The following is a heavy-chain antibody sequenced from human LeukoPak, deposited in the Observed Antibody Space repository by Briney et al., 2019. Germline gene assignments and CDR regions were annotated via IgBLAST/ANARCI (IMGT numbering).Heavy chain of an antibody. CDR2: MNPNSGNT. J-gene: IGHJ5*02. Sequence: ASVKVSCKASGYTFTSYDINWVRQATGQGLEWMGWMNPNSGNTGYAQKFQGRVTMTRNTSISTAYMELSSLRSEDTAVYYCARGRDYYDSSGYYYAEAWFDPWGQGTLVTVSS. CDR3: ARGRDYYDSSGYYYAEAWFDP. CDR1: GYTFTSYD. V-gene: IGHV1-8*01. D-gene: IGHD3-22*01.